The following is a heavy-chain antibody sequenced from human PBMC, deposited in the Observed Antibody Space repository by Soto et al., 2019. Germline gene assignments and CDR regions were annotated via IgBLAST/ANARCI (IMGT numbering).Heavy chain of an antibody. CDR2: IYSTGTT. D-gene: IGHD3-10*01. CDR1: GFTVGNNY. V-gene: IGHV3-53*01. J-gene: IGHJ4*02. Sequence: EVQLVESGGGLIQPGGSLKLSCAASGFTVGNNYMSWVRQAPGKGLEWVSLIYSTGTTKYADSVKGRFTVSRDNATNTLYLQMNSLRAEDTAVYYCAKDGRGSVSHYNRFGYWGPGTLVTVSS. CDR3: AKDGRGSVSHYNRFGY.